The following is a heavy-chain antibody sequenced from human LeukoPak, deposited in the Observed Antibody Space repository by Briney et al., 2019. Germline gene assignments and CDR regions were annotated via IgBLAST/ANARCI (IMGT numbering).Heavy chain of an antibody. V-gene: IGHV3-74*01. CDR3: ASHARDYYDSSGYYYWAFDY. Sequence: GGSLRLSCAASGFTFSNYMMHWVRQAPGKGLVWVSRIKSDGITITYADSVKGRFTISRDNAKNTLYLQMNSLRAEDTAVYYCASHARDYYDSSGYYYWAFDYWGQGTLVTVSS. CDR1: GFTFSNYM. J-gene: IGHJ4*02. D-gene: IGHD3-22*01. CDR2: IKSDGITI.